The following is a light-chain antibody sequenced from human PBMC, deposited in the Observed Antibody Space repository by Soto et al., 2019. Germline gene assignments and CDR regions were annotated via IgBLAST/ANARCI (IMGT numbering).Light chain of an antibody. Sequence: DIHMTQSPSSVSASLWDIVTITCRASQGISSWLAWYQQKPGKAPKLLIYAASTLQSGVPSRFSGSGSGTDFTLTISSLQPEDFATYYCQEASRIPITFGQGTRLEIK. CDR3: QEASRIPIT. CDR2: AAS. J-gene: IGKJ5*01. V-gene: IGKV1-12*01. CDR1: QGISSW.